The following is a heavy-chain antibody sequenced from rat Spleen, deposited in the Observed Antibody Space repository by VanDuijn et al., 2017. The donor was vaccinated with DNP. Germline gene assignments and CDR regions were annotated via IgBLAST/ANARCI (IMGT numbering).Heavy chain of an antibody. J-gene: IGHJ1*01. CDR2: ISPSGGST. Sequence: EVHLVESGGGLVQPGRSLKLSCAASGFTFSNYDMAWVRQAPTKGLEWVASISPSGGSTYYRDSVKGRFTVSRDKAKSSLYLQMDSLRSEDTATYYCARLIRVDWYFDFWGPGTMVTVSS. CDR3: ARLIRVDWYFDF. D-gene: IGHD4-3*01. V-gene: IGHV5S23*01. CDR1: GFTFSNYD.